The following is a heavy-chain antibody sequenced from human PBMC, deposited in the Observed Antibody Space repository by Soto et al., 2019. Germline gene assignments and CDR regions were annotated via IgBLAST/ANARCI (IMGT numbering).Heavy chain of an antibody. CDR3: ARVGRVDTAMVPGLFDY. CDR1: GGSISSSNW. D-gene: IGHD5-18*01. Sequence: QVQLQESGPGLVKPSGTLSLTCAVSGGSISSSNWWSWVRQPPGKGLEWIGEIYHSGSTNYNPSLKSRVTLSVDKSKNQFSLKLSSVTAADTAVYYCARVGRVDTAMVPGLFDYWGQGTLVTVSS. J-gene: IGHJ4*02. CDR2: IYHSGST. V-gene: IGHV4-4*02.